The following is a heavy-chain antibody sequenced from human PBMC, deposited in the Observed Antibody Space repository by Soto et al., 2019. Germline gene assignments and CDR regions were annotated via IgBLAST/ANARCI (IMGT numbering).Heavy chain of an antibody. CDR3: ARLEYSSSSLDDAFDI. CDR2: ISSSGSTI. CDR1: GFTFSDYY. J-gene: IGHJ3*02. D-gene: IGHD6-6*01. Sequence: GGSLRLSCAASGFTFSDYYMSWIRQAPGKGLEWVSYISSSGSTIYYADSVKGRFTISRGNAKNSLYLQMNSLRAEDTAVYYCARLEYSSSSLDDAFDIWGQGTMVTVSS. V-gene: IGHV3-11*01.